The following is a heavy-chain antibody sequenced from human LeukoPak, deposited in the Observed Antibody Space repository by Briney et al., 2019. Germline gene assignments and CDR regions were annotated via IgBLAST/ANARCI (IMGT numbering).Heavy chain of an antibody. Sequence: SETLSLTCTVSGGSISSGGYYWSWIRQHPGKGLEWIGYIYYSGSTYYNPSLKSRVTISVDTSKNQFSLKLSSVTAADTAVYYCARHKRSGGPYAFDIWGQGTMVTVSS. CDR1: GGSISSGGYY. D-gene: IGHD6-19*01. CDR2: IYYSGST. V-gene: IGHV4-39*01. CDR3: ARHKRSGGPYAFDI. J-gene: IGHJ3*02.